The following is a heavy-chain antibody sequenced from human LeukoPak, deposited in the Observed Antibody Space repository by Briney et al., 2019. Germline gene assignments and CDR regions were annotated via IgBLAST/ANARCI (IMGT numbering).Heavy chain of an antibody. CDR2: IKHDGSER. CDR3: ARDGLGGIKAFDI. J-gene: IGHJ3*02. V-gene: IGHV3-7*05. Sequence: GGSLRLSCAASEFTFSRYWMSWVRQAPGKGLEWVANIKHDGSERYYVDSVKGRFTISRDNAKTSLYLQMNSLRVEDTALYYCARDGLGGIKAFDIWGQGTMVTVSS. CDR1: EFTFSRYW. D-gene: IGHD3/OR15-3a*01.